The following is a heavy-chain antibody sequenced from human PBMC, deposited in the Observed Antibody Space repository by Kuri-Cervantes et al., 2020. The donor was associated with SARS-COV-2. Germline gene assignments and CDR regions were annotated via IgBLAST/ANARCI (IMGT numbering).Heavy chain of an antibody. CDR2: IYPGDSDT. V-gene: IGHV5-51*01. Sequence: GGSLRLSCQGSGYSFTSYWIGWVRQMPGKGLEWMGFIYPGDSDTRYSPPFQGQVTISADKSISTAYLQWSSLKASDTAMHYCARAASLGEHFDYWGQGTLVTVSS. D-gene: IGHD3-16*01. CDR1: GYSFTSYW. J-gene: IGHJ4*02. CDR3: ARAASLGEHFDY.